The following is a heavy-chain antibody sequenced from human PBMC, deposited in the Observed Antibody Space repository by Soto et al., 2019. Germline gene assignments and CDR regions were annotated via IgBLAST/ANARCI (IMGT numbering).Heavy chain of an antibody. V-gene: IGHV4-61*01. CDR2: IYYSGST. D-gene: IGHD6-13*01. CDR3: ARDVSSRPPLNWLDP. J-gene: IGHJ5*02. CDR1: GGSVSSGSYY. Sequence: SLTCPVSGGSVSSGSYYWSWIRPPPGKGLEWIGYIYYSGSTNYNTSIKSRVTISVVTSKNQFSMKLSSETAADTALYYCARDVSSRPPLNWLDPWGQGTLVTVSS.